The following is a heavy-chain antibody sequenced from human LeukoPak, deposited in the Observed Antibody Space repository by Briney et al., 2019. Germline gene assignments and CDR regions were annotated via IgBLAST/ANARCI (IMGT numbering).Heavy chain of an antibody. D-gene: IGHD6-19*01. CDR2: IYHSGST. V-gene: IGHV4-4*02. CDR3: ARHKIAVAGSIDY. Sequence: SGTLSLTCAVSGGSISSSNWWSWVRQPPGKGLEWIGEIYHSGSTNYNPSLKSRVTISVDKSKNQFSLKLSSVTAADTAVYYCARHKIAVAGSIDYWGQGTLVTVSS. J-gene: IGHJ4*02. CDR1: GGSISSSNW.